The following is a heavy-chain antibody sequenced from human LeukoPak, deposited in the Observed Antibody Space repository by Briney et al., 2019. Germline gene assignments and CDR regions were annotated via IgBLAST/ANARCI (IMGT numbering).Heavy chain of an antibody. V-gene: IGHV3-7*01. D-gene: IGHD4-17*01. J-gene: IGHJ4*02. CDR3: ARVYYGDYGYFDY. CDR1: GFTFSNYW. CDR2: IKRDGSEK. Sequence: GGSLRLSCAASGFTFSNYWMTWVRQAPGKGLEWVADIKRDGSEKYYVVSVKGRFSISRDNAKNSLYLQMNSLRAEDTAVYYCARVYYGDYGYFDYWGQGTLVTVSS.